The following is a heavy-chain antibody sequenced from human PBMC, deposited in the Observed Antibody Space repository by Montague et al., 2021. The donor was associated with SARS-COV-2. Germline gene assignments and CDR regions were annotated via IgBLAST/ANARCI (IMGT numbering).Heavy chain of an antibody. CDR1: GFTFDDYA. CDR3: ATLGLAAAGYVDL. V-gene: IGHV3-9*01. J-gene: IGHJ2*01. D-gene: IGHD6-13*01. Sequence: SLRLSCAASGFTFDDYAMHWVRQAPGKGLEWVSGISWNSGSIGYADSVKGRFTISRDNAKNSLYLQMNSLRAEDTALYYCATLGLAAAGYVDLWGRGTLVTVSS. CDR2: ISWNSGSI.